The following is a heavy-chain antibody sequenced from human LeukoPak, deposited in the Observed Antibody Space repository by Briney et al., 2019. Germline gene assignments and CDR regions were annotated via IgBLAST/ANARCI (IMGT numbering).Heavy chain of an antibody. V-gene: IGHV3-23*01. D-gene: IGHD5-12*01. CDR2: ISDSGSST. Sequence: GGSLRLSCAASGFTFRTYARTWVRQAPGMRLEWVSTISDSGSSTYYGDSVKGRFAISRDNSNNTLYLQMSSLRVEDTAVYYCAKNIVANQFYYYYMDVWGKGTAVTVSS. J-gene: IGHJ6*03. CDR1: GFTFRTYA. CDR3: AKNIVANQFYYYYMDV.